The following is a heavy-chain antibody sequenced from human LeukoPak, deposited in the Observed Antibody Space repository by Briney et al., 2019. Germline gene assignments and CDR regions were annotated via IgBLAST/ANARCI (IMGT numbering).Heavy chain of an antibody. CDR3: ARGYCSGGSCYPNWFDP. J-gene: IGHJ5*02. CDR2: LYNSGST. Sequence: SETLSLTCTVSGGSISSYYWSWIRQSPGKGLEWIGYLYNSGSTNYNPSLKSRVTISVDTSKNQFSLRLSSVTAADTAMYYCARGYCSGGSCYPNWFDPWGLGTQVTVSS. CDR1: GGSISSYY. V-gene: IGHV4-59*01. D-gene: IGHD2-15*01.